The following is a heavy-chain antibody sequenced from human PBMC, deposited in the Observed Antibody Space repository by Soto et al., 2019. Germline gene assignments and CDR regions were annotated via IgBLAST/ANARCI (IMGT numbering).Heavy chain of an antibody. V-gene: IGHV3-48*02. J-gene: IGHJ6*02. Sequence: HPGGSLRISCAASGFTFSSYSMNWFRQAPGKGLEWVSYISSSSSTIYYADSVKGRFTISRDNAKNSLYLQMNSLRDEDTAVYYCAREVYDSIGYYWSRDYYYVKYGSGQGTSVLVSS. CDR1: GFTFSSYS. CDR3: AREVYDSIGYYWSRDYYYVKYG. CDR2: ISSSSSTI. D-gene: IGHD3-22*01.